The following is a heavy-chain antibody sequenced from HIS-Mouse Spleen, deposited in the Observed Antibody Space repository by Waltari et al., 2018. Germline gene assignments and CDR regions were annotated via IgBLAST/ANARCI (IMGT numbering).Heavy chain of an antibody. D-gene: IGHD3-10*01. J-gene: IGHJ4*02. Sequence: QVQLQQWGAGLLKPSETLSLTCAVYGGSFSGYYWSWIRQPPGKGLEWIGEINHSGSTNYNPSLKSRVTISVDTSKNQFSLKLSSVTAADTAVYYCARGKRPRSNYYGSGSFDYWGQGTLVTVSS. CDR3: ARGKRPRSNYYGSGSFDY. V-gene: IGHV4-34*01. CDR1: GGSFSGYY. CDR2: INHSGST.